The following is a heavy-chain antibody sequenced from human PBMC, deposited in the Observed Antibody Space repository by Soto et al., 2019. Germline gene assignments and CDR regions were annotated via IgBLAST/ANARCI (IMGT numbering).Heavy chain of an antibody. V-gene: IGHV3-9*01. D-gene: IGHD3-3*01. Sequence: EVQLVESGGDLVQPGRSLRLSCAASGFTFDDYPMHWVRQAPGKGLEWVSGISWNSGILGYADSVRGRFSISRDNAKKSLYLQMNGLRPEDTAVYFCVKDGLTSIFGQGYEGVVIWCRGTMVTVSS. CDR1: GFTFDDYP. J-gene: IGHJ3*02. CDR3: VKDGLTSIFGQGYEGVVI. CDR2: ISWNSGIL.